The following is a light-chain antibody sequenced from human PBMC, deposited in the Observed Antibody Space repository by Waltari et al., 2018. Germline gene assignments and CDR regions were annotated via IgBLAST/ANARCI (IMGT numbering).Light chain of an antibody. CDR3: QQSYSTPWT. Sequence: DIQMTQSPSSLSASLGDRVTITCRASQTIRRYLNWYQQKPGKAPKLLIYDESSLQSGVPSRFSGSGSGTDFTLTISNLQPEDFATYYCQQSYSTPWTFGQGTKVEIK. J-gene: IGKJ1*01. CDR1: QTIRRY. V-gene: IGKV1-39*01. CDR2: DES.